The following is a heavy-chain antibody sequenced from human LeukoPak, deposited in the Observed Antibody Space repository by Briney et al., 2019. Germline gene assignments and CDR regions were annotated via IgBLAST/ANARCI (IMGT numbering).Heavy chain of an antibody. V-gene: IGHV3-23*01. CDR2: ISGSGST. CDR1: GLTLSGYW. D-gene: IGHD6-13*01. J-gene: IGHJ4*02. Sequence: GGSLRLSCSASGLTLSGYWMHWVRQIPGKGLEWVSAISGSGSTYYADSVKGRFTISRDNSKNTLYLQMNSLRAEDTAVYHCAKQYSSSWHYFDYWGQGTLVTVSS. CDR3: AKQYSSSWHYFDY.